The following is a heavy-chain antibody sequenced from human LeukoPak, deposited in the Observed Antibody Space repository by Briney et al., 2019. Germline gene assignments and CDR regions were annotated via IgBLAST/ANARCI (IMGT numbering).Heavy chain of an antibody. D-gene: IGHD6-19*01. CDR3: ARGNPFGYSSDWYHFDY. CDR1: GFTFSSYA. Sequence: PGGSLRLSCAASGFTFSSYAMSWVRQAPGKGLEWVSSISSDSTYIYYADSVRGRFTISRDNAKNSLYLQMNSLRAEDTAMYYCARGNPFGYSSDWYHFDYWGQGTLVTVSS. J-gene: IGHJ4*02. V-gene: IGHV3-21*01. CDR2: ISSDSTYI.